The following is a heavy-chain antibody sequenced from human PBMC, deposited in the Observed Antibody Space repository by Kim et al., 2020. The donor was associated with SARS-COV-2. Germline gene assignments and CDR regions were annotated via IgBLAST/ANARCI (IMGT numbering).Heavy chain of an antibody. D-gene: IGHD2-21*02. V-gene: IGHV1-24*01. J-gene: IGHJ5*02. Sequence: ASVKVSCKVSGYTLTELSMHWVRQAPGKGLEWMGGFDPEDGETIYAQKFQGRVTMTEDTSTDTAYMELSSLRSEDTAVYYCATVSTQRYGGNSPEPIWFDPWGQGTLVTVSS. CDR3: ATVSTQRYGGNSPEPIWFDP. CDR1: GYTLTELS. CDR2: FDPEDGET.